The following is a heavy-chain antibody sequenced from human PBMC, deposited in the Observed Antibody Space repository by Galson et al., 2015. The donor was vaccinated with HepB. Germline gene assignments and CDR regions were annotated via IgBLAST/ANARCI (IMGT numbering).Heavy chain of an antibody. CDR1: GFTFSGSA. V-gene: IGHV3-73*01. Sequence: SLRLSCAASGFTFSGSAMHWVRQASGKGLEWVGRIRSKASSYATAYAASVKGRFTISRDDSKNTAYLQMNSLKTEDTAVYYCTRPTSITIFGGANDYWGQGTLVTVSS. CDR2: IRSKASSYAT. J-gene: IGHJ4*02. CDR3: TRPTSITIFGGANDY. D-gene: IGHD3-3*01.